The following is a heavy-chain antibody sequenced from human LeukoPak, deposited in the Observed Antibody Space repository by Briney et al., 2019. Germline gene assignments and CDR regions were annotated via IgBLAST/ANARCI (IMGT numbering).Heavy chain of an antibody. CDR2: ISSSSSYI. Sequence: GGSLRLSCAASGFSLSSYSMNWVRQAPGKGLEWVSSISSSSSYIYYADSVKGRFTLSRDNAKKSLHLQMNSLRAEDTAVYYCARDAMVRGVIFDYWGQGTLVTVSS. D-gene: IGHD3-10*01. V-gene: IGHV3-21*01. CDR3: ARDAMVRGVIFDY. J-gene: IGHJ4*02. CDR1: GFSLSSYS.